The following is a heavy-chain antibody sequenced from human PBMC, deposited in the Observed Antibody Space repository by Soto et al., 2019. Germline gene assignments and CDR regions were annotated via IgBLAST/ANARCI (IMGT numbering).Heavy chain of an antibody. CDR1: GGSISSGGYY. V-gene: IGHV4-31*03. Sequence: NPSETLSLTCTVSGGSISSGGYYWSWIRQHPGKGLEWIGYIYYSGSTYYNPSLKSRVTISVDTSKNQFSLKLSSVTAADTAVYYCARVVDLTYYYRRGGWFDPWGQGTLVTVSS. CDR2: IYYSGST. CDR3: ARVVDLTYYYRRGGWFDP. J-gene: IGHJ5*02. D-gene: IGHD3-10*02.